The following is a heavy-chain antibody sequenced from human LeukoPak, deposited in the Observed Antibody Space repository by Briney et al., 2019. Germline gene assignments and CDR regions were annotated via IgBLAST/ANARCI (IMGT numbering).Heavy chain of an antibody. V-gene: IGHV1-69*05. CDR3: ARSNYYYDSTVAYYYYYYMDV. CDR1: GGTFSSYA. Sequence: ASVKVSCKASGGTFSSYAISWVRQAPGQGLEWMGGIIPIFGTANYAQKFQGRVTITTDESTSTAYMELSSLRSEDTAVYYCARSNYYYDSTVAYYYYYYMDVWGKGTTVTVSS. J-gene: IGHJ6*03. D-gene: IGHD3-22*01. CDR2: IIPIFGTA.